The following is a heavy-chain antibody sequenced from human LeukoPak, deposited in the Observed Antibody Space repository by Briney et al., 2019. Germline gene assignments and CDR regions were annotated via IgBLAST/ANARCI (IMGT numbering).Heavy chain of an antibody. Sequence: SETPSLTCTVSGGSISSYYWSWIRQPPGKGLEWIGYIYYSGSTNYNPSLKSRVTISVDTSKNQFSLKLSSVTAADTAVYYCARGSDSSSWYRPYFDYWGQGTLVTVSS. D-gene: IGHD6-13*01. CDR3: ARGSDSSSWYRPYFDY. CDR2: IYYSGST. J-gene: IGHJ4*02. V-gene: IGHV4-59*01. CDR1: GGSISSYY.